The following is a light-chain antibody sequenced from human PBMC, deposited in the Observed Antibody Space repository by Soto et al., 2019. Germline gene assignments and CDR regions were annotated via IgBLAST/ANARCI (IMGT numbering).Light chain of an antibody. CDR2: NVY. CDR1: NSDVGSYNY. J-gene: IGLJ2*01. V-gene: IGLV2-14*03. Sequence: QSALTQPASVSGSPGQSITISCTGTNSDVGSYNYVSWHQQHPGKAPKLMIYNVYDRPSGISNRFSGSKSGNTASLTISGLQGEDEADYYCSSYANGNTLLFGGGTKVTVL. CDR3: SSYANGNTLL.